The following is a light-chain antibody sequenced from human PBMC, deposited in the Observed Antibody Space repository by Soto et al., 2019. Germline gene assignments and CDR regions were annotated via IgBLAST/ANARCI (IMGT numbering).Light chain of an antibody. CDR2: GAS. CDR3: QHYGSSPFT. CDR1: QSLSSGY. J-gene: IGKJ3*01. V-gene: IGKV3-20*01. Sequence: EIVLMQSPGTLSLSPGERVTLSCRASQSLSSGYLAWYQQKPGQAPRLLVYGASSRATGIPDRFSGSGSGTDLTLTISRVEPEDFAVYYCQHYGSSPFTFGPGTKVDI.